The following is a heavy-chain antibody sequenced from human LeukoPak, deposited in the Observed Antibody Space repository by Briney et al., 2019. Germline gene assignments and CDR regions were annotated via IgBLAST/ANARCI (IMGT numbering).Heavy chain of an antibody. V-gene: IGHV3-23*01. CDR1: GFTFSSYA. CDR3: AKVLVNYYDSSGYDY. Sequence: GGSLRLSCAASGFTFSSYAMSWVRQAPGKGLEWVSAISGSGGSTYYADSVKGRFTISRDNSKNTLYLQMNSLRAEDTAVYYCAKVLVNYYDSSGYDYWGQGTLVTVSS. J-gene: IGHJ4*02. D-gene: IGHD3-22*01. CDR2: ISGSGGST.